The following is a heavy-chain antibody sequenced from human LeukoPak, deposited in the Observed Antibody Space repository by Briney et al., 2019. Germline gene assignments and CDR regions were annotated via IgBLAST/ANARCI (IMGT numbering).Heavy chain of an antibody. D-gene: IGHD2-2*02. Sequence: GESLRLSCAASGFTVSSKDMNWVRQAPGKGPEWVSVLYSGGRTYYADSVKGRFTISRDNSKNTLYLQMNSLRAEDTAVYYCASLYSYGMDVWGQGTTVTVSS. V-gene: IGHV3-53*01. CDR2: LYSGGRT. CDR1: GFTVSSKD. CDR3: ASLYSYGMDV. J-gene: IGHJ6*02.